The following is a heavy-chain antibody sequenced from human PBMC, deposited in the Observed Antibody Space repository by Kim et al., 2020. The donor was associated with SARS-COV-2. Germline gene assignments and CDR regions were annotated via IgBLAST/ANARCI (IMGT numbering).Heavy chain of an antibody. CDR3: ARDSRRFLEWLPISNYYYYGMDV. Sequence: SETLSLTCTVSGGSISSSSYYWGWIRQPPGKGLEWIGSIYYSGSTYYNPSLKSRVTISVDTSKNQFSLKLSSVTAADTAVYYCARDSRRFLEWLPISNYYYYGMDVWGQGTTVTVSS. CDR2: IYYSGST. J-gene: IGHJ6*02. CDR1: GGSISSSSYY. V-gene: IGHV4-39*02. D-gene: IGHD3-3*01.